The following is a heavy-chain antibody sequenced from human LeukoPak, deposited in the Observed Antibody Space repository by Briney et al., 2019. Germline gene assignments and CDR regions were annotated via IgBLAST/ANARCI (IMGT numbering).Heavy chain of an antibody. CDR1: GGSISSYY. CDR3: ARDVPGPNWFDP. Sequence: SETLSLTCTVSGGSISSYYWSWIRQPPGKGLEWIGYIYYSGSTNYNPSLKSRVTMSVDTSKNQFSLKLSSVTAADTAVYYCARDVPGPNWFDPWGQGTLVTVSS. V-gene: IGHV4-59*12. D-gene: IGHD1-1*01. CDR2: IYYSGST. J-gene: IGHJ5*02.